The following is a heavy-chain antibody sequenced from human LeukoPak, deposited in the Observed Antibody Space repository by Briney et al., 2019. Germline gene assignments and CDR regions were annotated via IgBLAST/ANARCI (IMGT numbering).Heavy chain of an antibody. J-gene: IGHJ6*02. Sequence: SETLSLTCTVSGGSISSSSYYWGWIRQPPGKGLEWIGSIYYSGSTYYNPSLKSRVTISVDTSKNQFSLKLSSVTAADTAVYYCARDQGMGLYYYYGMDVWGQGTTVTVSS. CDR1: GGSISSSSYY. CDR2: IYYSGST. CDR3: ARDQGMGLYYYYGMDV. D-gene: IGHD3-10*01. V-gene: IGHV4-39*07.